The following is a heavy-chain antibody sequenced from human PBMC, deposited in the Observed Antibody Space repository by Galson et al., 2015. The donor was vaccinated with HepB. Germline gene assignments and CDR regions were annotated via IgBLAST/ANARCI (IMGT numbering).Heavy chain of an antibody. CDR2: ISGSGGST. V-gene: IGHV3-23*01. J-gene: IGHJ4*02. CDR1: EFTFNSYA. Sequence: SLRLSCAASEFTFNSYAMSWVRQAPGKGLEWASTISGSGGSTYYTDSVKGRFTISRDNSKNTLYLQMNSLRAEDTAVYYCARGASKGQRRNYFDYWGQGTLVTVSS. CDR3: ARGASKGQRRNYFDY.